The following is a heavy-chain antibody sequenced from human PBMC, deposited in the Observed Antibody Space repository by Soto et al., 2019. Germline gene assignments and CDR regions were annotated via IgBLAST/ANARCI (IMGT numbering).Heavy chain of an antibody. CDR2: INPNSGGT. Sequence: ASVKVSCKASGGTFSSYTISWVRQAPGQGLEWMGWINPNSGGTNYAQKFQGWVTMTRDTSISTAYMELSRLRSDDTAVYYCARELLAVADYYYYYGMDVWGQGTTVTVSS. V-gene: IGHV1-2*04. J-gene: IGHJ6*02. CDR3: ARELLAVADYYYYYGMDV. D-gene: IGHD6-19*01. CDR1: GGTFSSYT.